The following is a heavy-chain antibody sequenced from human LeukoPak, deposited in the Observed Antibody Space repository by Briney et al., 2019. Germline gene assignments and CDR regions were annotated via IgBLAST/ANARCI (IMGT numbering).Heavy chain of an antibody. CDR3: AYRLGMPYYFDY. CDR1: GGSISSSSYY. J-gene: IGHJ4*02. Sequence: SETLSLTCTVSGGSISSSSYYWGWIRQPPGKGLEWIGSIYYSGSTYYNPSLKSRVTISVDKSKNQFSLKLSSVTAADTAVYYCAYRLGMPYYFDYWGQGTLVTVSS. V-gene: IGHV4-39*07. D-gene: IGHD5-12*01. CDR2: IYYSGST.